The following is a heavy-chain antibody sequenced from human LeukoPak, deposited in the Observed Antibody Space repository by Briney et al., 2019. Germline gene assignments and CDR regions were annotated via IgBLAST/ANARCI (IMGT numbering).Heavy chain of an antibody. CDR1: GYTLTELS. D-gene: IGHD3-10*01. V-gene: IGHV1-24*01. J-gene: IGHJ6*02. Sequence: GASVKVSCKVSGYTLTELSMHWVRQAPGKGLEWMGGFDPEDGETIYAQKFQGRVTMTEDTSTDTAYMELSSLRSEDTAVYYCATLMVRGEYYYYGMDVWGQGTTVTVSS. CDR3: ATLMVRGEYYYYGMDV. CDR2: FDPEDGET.